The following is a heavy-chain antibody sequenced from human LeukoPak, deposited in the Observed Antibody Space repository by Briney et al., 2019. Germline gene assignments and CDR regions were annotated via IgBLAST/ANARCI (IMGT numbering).Heavy chain of an antibody. V-gene: IGHV3-23*01. D-gene: IGHD5-24*01. Sequence: GGSLRLSCAASGFTFSSYAMSWVRQAPGKGLEWVSAISGSGGSTYYADSVKGRFTISRDNAKNTLYLQMNSLRAEDTAVYYCAGYKEMATYFDYWGQGTLVTVSS. CDR3: AGYKEMATYFDY. CDR1: GFTFSSYA. CDR2: ISGSGGST. J-gene: IGHJ4*02.